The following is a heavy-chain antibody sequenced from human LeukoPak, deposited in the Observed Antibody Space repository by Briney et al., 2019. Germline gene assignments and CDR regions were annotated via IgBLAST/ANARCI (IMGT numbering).Heavy chain of an antibody. J-gene: IGHJ4*02. D-gene: IGHD6-13*01. CDR3: ARDVAGYSSRWYDCDN. CDR2: INPNSGGT. Sequence: ASVKVSCKASGYTFTGYYMHWVRQAPGQGLQWRGWINPNSGGTNYAQKFQGRVTMTRDTSISTAYMELSRLRSDDTAVYYCARDVAGYSSRWYDCDNWGQGTLVTVSS. V-gene: IGHV1-2*02. CDR1: GYTFTGYY.